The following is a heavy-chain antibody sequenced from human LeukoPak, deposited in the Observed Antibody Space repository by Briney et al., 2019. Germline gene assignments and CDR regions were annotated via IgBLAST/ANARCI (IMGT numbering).Heavy chain of an antibody. CDR1: GSSFTSYW. J-gene: IGHJ5*02. V-gene: IGHV5-51*01. CDR3: ARLKGSSGWPEGWFDH. CDR2: IYPGDSDT. D-gene: IGHD6-19*01. Sequence: GESLQISCKGSGSSFTSYWIGWVRPMPGKGLEGMGIIYPGDSDTRYSPSFQGQVTISADKSISTAYLQWSSLKASDTAMYYCARLKGSSGWPEGWFDHWGQGTLVTVSS.